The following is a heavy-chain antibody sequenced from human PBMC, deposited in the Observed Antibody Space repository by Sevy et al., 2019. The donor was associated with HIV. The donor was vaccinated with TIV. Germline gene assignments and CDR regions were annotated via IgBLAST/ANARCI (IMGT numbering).Heavy chain of an antibody. D-gene: IGHD1-1*01. CDR2: ISYEGSNI. V-gene: IGHV3-30*18. CDR3: AKDLHPPGPVRGTNFDY. Sequence: GGSLRLSCAASALTFTRYAFHWVRQAPGKGPEWVGVISYEGSNIYYGPSVKGRFTISRDNSKNTLYLQMNDMRTEDTAVYYCAKDLHPPGPVRGTNFDYWGRGTLVTVSS. CDR1: ALTFTRYA. J-gene: IGHJ4*02.